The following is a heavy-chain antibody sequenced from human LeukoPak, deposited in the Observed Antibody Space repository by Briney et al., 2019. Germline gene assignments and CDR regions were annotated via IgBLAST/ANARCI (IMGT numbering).Heavy chain of an antibody. CDR3: ARRTRFGDFIDY. Sequence: SETLSLTCAVSGXSFSAYYGSWIRQPPEKGQEWLGEINHTGITDYNPSLKSRVTISVDTSKNQFSLRLSSVTAADSAVYYCARRTRFGDFIDYWGQGTLVTVSS. V-gene: IGHV4-34*01. J-gene: IGHJ4*02. CDR1: GXSFSAYY. CDR2: INHTGIT. D-gene: IGHD3-10*01.